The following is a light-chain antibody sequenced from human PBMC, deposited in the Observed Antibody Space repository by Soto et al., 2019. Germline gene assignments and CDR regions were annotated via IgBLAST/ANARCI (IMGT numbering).Light chain of an antibody. V-gene: IGKV1-9*01. Sequence: DIQLTQSPSSLSAAVGDRVTITCRASQGSSSFLAWFQQKPGKAPKLLIYGASALQSGVPSRFSGSGSGTEFTLTISSLQLEDFATYYCLQLKTYPVIFGGGTKVEIK. CDR1: QGSSSF. J-gene: IGKJ4*01. CDR2: GAS. CDR3: LQLKTYPVI.